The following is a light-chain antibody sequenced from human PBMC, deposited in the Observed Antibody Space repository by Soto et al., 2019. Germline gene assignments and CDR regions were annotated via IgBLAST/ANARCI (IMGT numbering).Light chain of an antibody. V-gene: IGLV2-8*01. J-gene: IGLJ2*01. CDR2: EVT. Sequence: QSVLTQPPSASGSLGQSVTISCTGTSSDVGGYNYVSWHQQHPGKAPKLMIYEVTKRPSGVPDRFSGSKSGNTASLTVPGLQAEDEADYYCSSFAGGGNPVLFGGGTKLTVL. CDR1: SSDVGGYNY. CDR3: SSFAGGGNPVL.